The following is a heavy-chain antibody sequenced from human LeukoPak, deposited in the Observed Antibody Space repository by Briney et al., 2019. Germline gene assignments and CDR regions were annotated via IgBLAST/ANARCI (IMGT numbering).Heavy chain of an antibody. CDR2: IYHSGST. CDR1: GGSISSGGYY. CDR3: AKIWDNGPHDAFDI. D-gene: IGHD1-26*01. J-gene: IGHJ3*02. Sequence: TSETLSLTCTVSGGSISSGGYYWSWVRQPPGKGLEWIVYIYHSGSTNYNPSLKSRVTISVDTSKNQFSLKLSSVTAADAAVYYCAKIWDNGPHDAFDIWGQGTMVTVSS. V-gene: IGHV4-61*08.